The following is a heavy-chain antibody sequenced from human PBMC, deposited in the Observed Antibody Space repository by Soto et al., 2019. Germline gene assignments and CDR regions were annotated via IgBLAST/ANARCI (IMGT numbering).Heavy chain of an antibody. CDR2: IHLGGTT. Sequence: QVQLQESGPGLVKPSGTLSLTCAVSGDSITSSAWWTCVRQPPGKGLEWIGEIHLGGTTNYNPSLKSRVTISVDKYKNQFSLTLNSVTAADTAICYCARGDIWRLDLWGQGTLVTVSS. CDR1: GDSITSSAW. CDR3: ARGDIWRLDL. D-gene: IGHD2-15*01. V-gene: IGHV4-4*02. J-gene: IGHJ5*02.